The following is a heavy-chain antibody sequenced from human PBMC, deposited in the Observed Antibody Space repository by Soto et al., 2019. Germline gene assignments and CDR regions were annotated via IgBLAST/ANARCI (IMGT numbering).Heavy chain of an antibody. J-gene: IGHJ5*02. CDR2: IKQDGSEK. V-gene: IGHV3-7*01. CDR3: AGSRVRIYYGSGSYNWFDP. Sequence: GGSLRLSCAASGFTFSSYWMSWVRQAPGKGLEWVANIKQDGSEKYYVDSVKGRFTIYRDNAKNSLYLQMNSLRAEDTAVYYCAGSRVRIYYGSGSYNWFDPWGQGTLVTVSS. CDR1: GFTFSSYW. D-gene: IGHD3-10*01.